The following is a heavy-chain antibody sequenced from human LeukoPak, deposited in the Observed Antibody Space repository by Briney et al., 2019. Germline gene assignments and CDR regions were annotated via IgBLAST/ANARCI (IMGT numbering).Heavy chain of an antibody. Sequence: ASVKVSCKASGYTFTSYGISWVRQAPGQGLEWMGWISAYNGNTNYAQKLQGRVTMTTDTSTSTAYMELRSLRSDDAAVYYCARAGITMVRGPKKDFDYWGQGTLVTVSS. J-gene: IGHJ4*02. D-gene: IGHD3-10*01. CDR1: GYTFTSYG. CDR2: ISAYNGNT. CDR3: ARAGITMVRGPKKDFDY. V-gene: IGHV1-18*01.